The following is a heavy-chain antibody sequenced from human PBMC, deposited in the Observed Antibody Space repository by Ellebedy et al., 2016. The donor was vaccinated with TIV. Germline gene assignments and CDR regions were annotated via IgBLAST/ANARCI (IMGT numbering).Heavy chain of an antibody. CDR1: GGSFSGYY. J-gene: IGHJ4*02. V-gene: IGHV4-34*01. CDR2: INHSGST. CDR3: ARYYDSSGYYPN. D-gene: IGHD3-22*01. Sequence: SETLSLXXAVYGGSFSGYYWSWIRQPPGKGLEWIGEINHSGSTNYTPSLKSRVTISVDTSKNQFSLKLSSVTAADTAVYYCARYYDSSGYYPNWGQGTLVTVSS.